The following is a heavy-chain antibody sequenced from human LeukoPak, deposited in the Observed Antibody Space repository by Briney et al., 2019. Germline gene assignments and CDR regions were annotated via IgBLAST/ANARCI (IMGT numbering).Heavy chain of an antibody. CDR3: AKDKGKFSEPYQLLYRTIDY. CDR1: GFTFSSYG. CDR2: IRYDGSNK. J-gene: IGHJ4*02. Sequence: GGPLRLSCAASGFTFSSYGMHWVRQAPGKRLEWVAFIRYDGSNKYYADSVKGRFTISRDNSKNTLYLQMNSLRAEDTAVYYCAKDKGKFSEPYQLLYRTIDYWGQGTLVTVSS. V-gene: IGHV3-30*02. D-gene: IGHD2-2*02.